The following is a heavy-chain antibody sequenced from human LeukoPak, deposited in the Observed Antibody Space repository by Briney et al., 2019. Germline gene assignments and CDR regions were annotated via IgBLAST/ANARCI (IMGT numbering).Heavy chain of an antibody. D-gene: IGHD2-15*01. J-gene: IGHJ4*02. CDR3: VRDLGVGGSWPLDF. Sequence: PSETLSLTCVVSGASVSTTSCLWGWVRQTPGKGLEWIGSISYTGSSYYNPSLNGRVTMSLDSAKNHFSLRMTSLTAADTAVYYCVRDLGVGGSWPLDFWGPGTVVIVSS. CDR2: ISYTGSS. CDR1: GASVSTTSCL. V-gene: IGHV4-39*07.